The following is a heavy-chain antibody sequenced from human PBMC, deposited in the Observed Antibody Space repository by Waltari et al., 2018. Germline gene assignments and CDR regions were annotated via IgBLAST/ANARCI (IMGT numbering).Heavy chain of an antibody. V-gene: IGHV4-34*01. CDR3: ASGSSVQTEDY. CDR2: INHSGST. CDR1: GGSFSGYY. Sequence: QVQLKQWGAGLLKPSETLSLTCAVYGGSFSGYYWSWIRQPPGKGLEWIGEINHSGSTNYNPSLKSRVTISVDTSKNQFSLKLSSVTAADTAVYYCASGSSVQTEDYWGQGTLVTVSS. D-gene: IGHD3-22*01. J-gene: IGHJ4*02.